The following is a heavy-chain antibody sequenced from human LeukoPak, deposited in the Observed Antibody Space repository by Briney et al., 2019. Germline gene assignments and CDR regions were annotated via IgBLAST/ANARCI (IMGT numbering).Heavy chain of an antibody. D-gene: IGHD2-21*01. CDR1: GFTFSSYE. CDR2: ISSSGTTI. Sequence: GGSVRLSCAASGFTFSSYEMNWVRQAPGKGLEWVSYISSSGTTIYYADSVKGRFTISRANAKNSLCLQMNSLRAEDTAVYYCASKLCEPLDFWGQGTLATVPS. CDR3: ASKLCEPLDF. V-gene: IGHV3-48*03. J-gene: IGHJ4*02.